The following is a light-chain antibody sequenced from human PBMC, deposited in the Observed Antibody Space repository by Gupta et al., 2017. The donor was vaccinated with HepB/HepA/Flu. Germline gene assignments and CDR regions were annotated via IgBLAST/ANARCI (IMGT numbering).Light chain of an antibody. CDR2: EVS. CDR1: SSDVVSYNL. J-gene: IGLJ1*01. V-gene: IGLV2-23*02. CDR3: CSYAGSSTFV. Sequence: QSALTQPASVSGSLGQSITLSCTGTSSDVVSYNLVSWYQQHPGNSPKLMIYEVSKRPSGVSNRFSSSKSGNTASLTISGLQADDEAYYYCCSYAGSSTFVFGTGTKFTVL.